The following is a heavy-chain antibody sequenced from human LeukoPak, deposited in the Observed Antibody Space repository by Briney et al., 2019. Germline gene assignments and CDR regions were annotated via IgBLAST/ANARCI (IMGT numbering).Heavy chain of an antibody. V-gene: IGHV1-2*02. CDR3: ARGELNYGSY. CDR2: INPNSGGT. CDR1: GYTFTGNY. J-gene: IGHJ4*02. D-gene: IGHD4-17*01. Sequence: ASVKVSCKASGYTFTGNYMHWVRQAPGQGLEWMGLINPNSGGTNYAQKFQGRVTMTRDTSSSTAYMELSRLRSDDTAVYYCARGELNYGSYWGQGTLVTVSS.